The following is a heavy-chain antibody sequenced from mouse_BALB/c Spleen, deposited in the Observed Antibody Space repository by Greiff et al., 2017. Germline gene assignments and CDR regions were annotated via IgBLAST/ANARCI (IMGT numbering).Heavy chain of an antibody. CDR2: IYPYNGGT. CDR3: ARYDYDGFDY. D-gene: IGHD2-4*01. CDR1: GYTFTDYN. Sequence: VQLQQSGPELVKPGASVKISCKASGYTFTDYNMHWVKQSHGKSLEWIGYIYPYNGGTGYNQKFKSKVTLTVDNSSSTAYMELRSLTSEDSAVYYCARYDYDGFDYWGQGTTLTVSS. J-gene: IGHJ2*01. V-gene: IGHV1S29*02.